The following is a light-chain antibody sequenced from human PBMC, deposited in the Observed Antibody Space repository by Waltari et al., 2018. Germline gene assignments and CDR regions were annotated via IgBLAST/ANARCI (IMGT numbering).Light chain of an antibody. CDR2: AAS. J-gene: IGKJ1*01. CDR1: QSIGSY. CDR3: QQSYSAPWT. V-gene: IGKV1-39*01. Sequence: DIQMTQSTSSLSASVGDRVTITFRASQSIGSYLNWYKQKPGKAPKILIYAASRAQSGVSSRFSGSGSGTDFTLTISSLQPEDFATYYCQQSYSAPWTFGQGTKVEVK.